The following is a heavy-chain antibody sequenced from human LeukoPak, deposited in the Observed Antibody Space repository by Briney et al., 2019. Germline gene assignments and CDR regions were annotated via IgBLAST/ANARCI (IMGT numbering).Heavy chain of an antibody. CDR3: ASCPWFGEDVGY. V-gene: IGHV4-39*07. CDR2: IYYSGST. J-gene: IGHJ4*02. Sequence: PSETLSLTCTVSGGSISSSSYYWGWIRQPPGKGLECIGSIYYSGSTYYNPSLKSRVTISVDTSKNQFSLKLCSVTAADTAVYYCASCPWFGEDVGYWGQGTLVTVSS. CDR1: GGSISSSSYY. D-gene: IGHD3-10*01.